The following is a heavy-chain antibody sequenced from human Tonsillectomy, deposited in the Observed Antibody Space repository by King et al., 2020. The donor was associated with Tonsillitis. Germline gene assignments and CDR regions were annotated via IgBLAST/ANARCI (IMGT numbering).Heavy chain of an antibody. J-gene: IGHJ3*02. CDR3: ATDGGYSSGWYDRMDAFDI. V-gene: IGHV4-59*01. D-gene: IGHD6-19*01. Sequence: HVQLQESGPGLVKPSETLSLTCTVSGGSISTYYWSWIRQPPGKGLEWIAYIYNSGSTNYNPSLKSRVTISVHTSKNQFSLKLNSVTAADTAVYYCATDGGYSSGWYDRMDAFDIWGHGTMVTVSS. CDR1: GGSISTYY. CDR2: IYNSGST.